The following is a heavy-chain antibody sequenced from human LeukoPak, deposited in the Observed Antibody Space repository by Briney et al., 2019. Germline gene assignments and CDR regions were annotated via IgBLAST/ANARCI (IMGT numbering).Heavy chain of an antibody. V-gene: IGHV3-23*01. CDR1: GFTFSSYG. CDR2: ISGSGGST. Sequence: GGTLRLSCAASGFTFSSYGMSWVRQAPGKGLEWVSAISGSGGSTYYVDSVKGRFTISRDNSKKTLYLQMDSLRGEDTAVYYCSSQGAYSYADYFFDYWGQGTLVTVSS. CDR3: SSQGAYSYADYFFDY. J-gene: IGHJ4*02. D-gene: IGHD5-18*01.